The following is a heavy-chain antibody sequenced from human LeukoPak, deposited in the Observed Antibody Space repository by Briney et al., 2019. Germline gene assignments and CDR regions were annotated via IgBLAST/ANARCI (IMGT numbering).Heavy chain of an antibody. V-gene: IGHV3-23*01. CDR3: AKDRWTTVVRGIMDY. CDR2: IGGGPV. J-gene: IGHJ4*02. Sequence: PGGSLRLSCAASGFTFSNYAMTWVRQAPGKGLEWVSTIGGGPVYYADSVKGRFTISRDNSKNTLYLQMNSLRAEDTAVYYCAKDRWTTVVRGIMDYWGQGTLVTVSS. CDR1: GFTFSNYA. D-gene: IGHD4-23*01.